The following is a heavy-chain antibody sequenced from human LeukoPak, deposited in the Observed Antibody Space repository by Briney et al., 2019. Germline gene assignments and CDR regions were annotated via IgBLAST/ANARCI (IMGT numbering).Heavy chain of an antibody. V-gene: IGHV4-4*07. J-gene: IGHJ4*02. Sequence: SGTLSLTCTVSGGSISSYYWSWIRQPAGKGLEWIGRINTSGSTNYNPSLKSRVTMSVDTSKNQFSLKLSSVTAADTAVYYCARERYYDFAPSRYFDYWGQGTLVTVSS. D-gene: IGHD3-3*01. CDR3: ARERYYDFAPSRYFDY. CDR1: GGSISSYY. CDR2: INTSGST.